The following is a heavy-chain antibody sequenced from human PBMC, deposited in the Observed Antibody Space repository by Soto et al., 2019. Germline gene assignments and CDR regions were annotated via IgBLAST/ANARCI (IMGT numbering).Heavy chain of an antibody. CDR3: ARDLSAMDRSLDY. D-gene: IGHD2-2*03. J-gene: IGHJ4*02. CDR1: GFIFISYS. V-gene: IGHV3-48*02. CDR2: IDNSGSII. Sequence: EVQLVESGGGLVQPGGSLRLSCAASGFIFISYSMNWVRQAPGEGLEWISYIDNSGSIIYYANSVKGRFTISRDNAINSLYLQMNSLRDEDTAVYYCARDLSAMDRSLDYWGQGTLVTVSS.